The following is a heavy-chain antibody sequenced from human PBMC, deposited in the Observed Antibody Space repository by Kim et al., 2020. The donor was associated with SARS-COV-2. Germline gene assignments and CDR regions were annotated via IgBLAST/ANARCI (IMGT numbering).Heavy chain of an antibody. V-gene: IGHV4-34*01. Sequence: SETMSLTCAVYGGSFSGYYWSWIRQPPGKGLEWIGEINHSGSTNYNPSLKSRVTISVDTSKNQFSLKLSSVTAADTAVYYCANSYYGDAFDIWGQGTMVTVSS. D-gene: IGHD3-22*01. CDR1: GGSFSGYY. CDR3: ANSYYGDAFDI. J-gene: IGHJ3*02. CDR2: INHSGST.